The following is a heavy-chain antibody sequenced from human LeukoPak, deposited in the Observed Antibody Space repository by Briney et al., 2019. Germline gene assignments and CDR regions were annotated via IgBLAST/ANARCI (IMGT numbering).Heavy chain of an antibody. J-gene: IGHJ6*03. Sequence: ASVKVSCKASGFTFTVYNIHWVRQAPGQGLEWMGWINPNNGGTNYAQKFQGRVTMTRDTSTSTVYMELSSLKSEDTAVYYCATNKQYYDFWSGPEDYYYYMDVWGKGTMVTVSS. CDR2: INPNNGGT. CDR3: ATNKQYYDFWSGPEDYYYYMDV. CDR1: GFTFTVYN. D-gene: IGHD3-3*01. V-gene: IGHV1-2*02.